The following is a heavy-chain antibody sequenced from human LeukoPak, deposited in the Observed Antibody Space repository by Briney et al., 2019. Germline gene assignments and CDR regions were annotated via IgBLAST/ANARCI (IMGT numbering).Heavy chain of an antibody. Sequence: GESLKISCKGSGYSFTSHWIGWVRQMPGKGLEWMGIIYPGDSDTRYSPSFQGQVTISADKSISTAYLQWSSLKASDTATYYCARRAIVGYCSSTSCSYYFDYWGQGTLVTVSS. D-gene: IGHD2-2*01. J-gene: IGHJ4*02. CDR3: ARRAIVGYCSSTSCSYYFDY. CDR1: GYSFTSHW. CDR2: IYPGDSDT. V-gene: IGHV5-51*01.